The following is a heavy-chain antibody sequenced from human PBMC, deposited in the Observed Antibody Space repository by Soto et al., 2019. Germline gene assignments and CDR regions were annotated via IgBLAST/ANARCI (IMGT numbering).Heavy chain of an antibody. V-gene: IGHV4-30-4*01. Sequence: SETLSLTCTVSGGSISSGDYYWSWIRQPPGKGLEWIGYIYYSGSTYYNPSLKSRVTISVDTSKNQFSLKLSSVTAADTAVYYCARLGYSYGYPAETGYWGRGTLLTVSS. D-gene: IGHD5-18*01. CDR1: GGSISSGDYY. CDR3: ARLGYSYGYPAETGY. J-gene: IGHJ4*02. CDR2: IYYSGST.